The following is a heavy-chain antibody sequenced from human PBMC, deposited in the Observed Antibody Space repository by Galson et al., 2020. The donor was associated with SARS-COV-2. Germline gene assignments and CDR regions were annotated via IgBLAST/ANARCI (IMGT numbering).Heavy chain of an antibody. J-gene: IGHJ6*02. CDR3: ARENTGDSGYDYYYYGMDV. CDR1: GGSISSSNW. D-gene: IGHD5-12*01. V-gene: IGHV4-4*02. Sequence: ASETLSLTCAASGGSISSSNWWSWVRQPPRKRMEWIGETYHSRSTNYNTSFKSPVTISVDKSKNQFSLKLGSVTAADTAVYYCARENTGDSGYDYYYYGMDVCGQGTTVTVSS. CDR2: TYHSRST.